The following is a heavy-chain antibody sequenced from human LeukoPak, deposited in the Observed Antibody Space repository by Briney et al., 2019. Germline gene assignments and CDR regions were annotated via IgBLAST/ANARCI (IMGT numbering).Heavy chain of an antibody. V-gene: IGHV4-59*01. CDR3: ARGEYGSGSYYNQFNAFDI. CDR2: IYYSGST. Sequence: SETLSLTCTVSGGSISSYYWSWIRKPPGKGLEWIGYIYYSGSTNYNPSLKSRVTISVDTSKNQFSLKLSSVTAADTAVYYCARGEYGSGSYYNQFNAFDIWGQGTMVTVSS. CDR1: GGSISSYY. J-gene: IGHJ3*02. D-gene: IGHD3-10*01.